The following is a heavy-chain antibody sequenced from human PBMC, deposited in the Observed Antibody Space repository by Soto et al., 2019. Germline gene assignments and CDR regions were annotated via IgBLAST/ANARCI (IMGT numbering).Heavy chain of an antibody. Sequence: GGSLRLSCAASGFTFINYAMHWVRQAPGKGLEWVALISGDGSNEYSADSVKGRFTISRDNSRNTLYLQMNSLRADDTAVYYCARHLSHLKSGWFDPWGKGTLVTVSS. J-gene: IGHJ5*02. CDR3: ARHLSHLKSGWFDP. D-gene: IGHD3-3*02. V-gene: IGHV3-30-3*01. CDR1: GFTFINYA. CDR2: ISGDGSNE.